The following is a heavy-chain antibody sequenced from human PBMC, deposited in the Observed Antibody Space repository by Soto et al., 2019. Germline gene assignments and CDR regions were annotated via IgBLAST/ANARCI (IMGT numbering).Heavy chain of an antibody. CDR3: ARDYDILTGHQGD. CDR1: GYTFTSYA. CDR2: INAGNGNT. V-gene: IGHV1-3*01. J-gene: IGHJ4*02. Sequence: ASVKVSCKASGYTFTSYAMHWVRQAPGQRLEWMGWINAGNGNTKYSQKFQGRVTITRDTSASTAYMELSSLRSEDTAVYYCARDYDILTGHQGDWGQGTLVTVS. D-gene: IGHD3-9*01.